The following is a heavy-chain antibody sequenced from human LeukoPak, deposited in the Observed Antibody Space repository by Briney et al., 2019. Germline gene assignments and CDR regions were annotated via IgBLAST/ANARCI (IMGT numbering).Heavy chain of an antibody. D-gene: IGHD2-2*01. CDR1: GFTFSAHW. CDR2: INHSGST. Sequence: PGGSLRLSCAASGFTFSAHWMSWIRQPPGKGLEWIGEINHSGSTNYNPSLKSRVTISVDTSKNQFSLKLSSVTAADTAVYYCASLVVVPAQIWGQGTLVTVSS. V-gene: IGHV4-34*01. CDR3: ASLVVVPAQI. J-gene: IGHJ4*02.